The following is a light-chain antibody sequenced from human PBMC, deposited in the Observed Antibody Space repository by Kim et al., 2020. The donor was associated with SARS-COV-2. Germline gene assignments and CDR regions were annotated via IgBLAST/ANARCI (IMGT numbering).Light chain of an antibody. Sequence: EIVWTQSPATLSLSPGERATLSCRASQSVSNYLAWYQQKPGQAPRLLIYDASNRATGIPARFSGSGSGTDFTLTISSLEPEDFAVYYSQQRSNWPPLTFGGGTKVEI. CDR2: DAS. CDR1: QSVSNY. V-gene: IGKV3-11*01. J-gene: IGKJ4*01. CDR3: QQRSNWPPLT.